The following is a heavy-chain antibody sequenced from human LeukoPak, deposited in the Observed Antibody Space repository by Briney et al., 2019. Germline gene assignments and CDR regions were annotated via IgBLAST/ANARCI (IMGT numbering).Heavy chain of an antibody. CDR1: GFTFSSYA. CDR3: VKHQSGYYDY. J-gene: IGHJ4*02. Sequence: GGSLRLSCAASGFTFSSYAMNWVRQAPGKGLEWLSYISSSSCTIYYADSVKGRFTISRDNAKNSLYLQMNSLRDEDTAVYYCVKHQSGYYDYWGQGTLVTVSS. CDR2: ISSSSCTI. V-gene: IGHV3-48*02. D-gene: IGHD3-22*01.